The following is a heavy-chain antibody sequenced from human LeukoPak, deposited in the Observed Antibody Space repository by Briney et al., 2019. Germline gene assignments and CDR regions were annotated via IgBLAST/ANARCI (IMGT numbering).Heavy chain of an antibody. CDR3: AKDRNAVTTRIPDY. CDR1: GFTFSRYA. J-gene: IGHJ4*02. Sequence: GGSLRLSCAVSGFTFSRYAMSWVRQAPGKGLEWVAVIPYDGSNKYYADSVKGRFTISRDNSKNTLYLQMNGLRAEDTAVYYCAKDRNAVTTRIPDYWGQGTLVTVSS. D-gene: IGHD4-17*01. CDR2: IPYDGSNK. V-gene: IGHV3-30*18.